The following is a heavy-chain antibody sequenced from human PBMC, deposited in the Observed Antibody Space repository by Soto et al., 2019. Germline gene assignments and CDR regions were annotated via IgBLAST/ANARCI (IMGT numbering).Heavy chain of an antibody. V-gene: IGHV1-69*13. D-gene: IGHD1-7*01. CDR2: IMPIFRTP. CDR1: GCTFSTSA. CDR3: ASDKDRHQLGVNYCYMVDV. J-gene: IGHJ6*02. Sequence: QVQLEQSGAEVKKPGSSVKVSCKASGCTFSTSAISWVRQAPGKGLEWMGGIMPIFRTPDYAQKFQGRVTITADESTSTAYMELSGLRSDDTAVYYCASDKDRHQLGVNYCYMVDVWGQGTTVTVSS.